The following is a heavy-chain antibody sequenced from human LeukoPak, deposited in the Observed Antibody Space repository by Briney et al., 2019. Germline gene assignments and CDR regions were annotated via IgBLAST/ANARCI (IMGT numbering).Heavy chain of an antibody. CDR3: ARRSGYDSLDY. V-gene: IGHV4-59*01. CDR1: GGSISSYY. CDR2: IYYSGST. D-gene: IGHD5-12*01. Sequence: PSETLSLTCTVSGGSISSYYWSWIRQPPGKGLEWIGYIYYSGSTNYNPSLKSRVTISVDTSKNQFSLKLSSVTAADTAMYYCARRSGYDSLDYWGQGTLVTVSS. J-gene: IGHJ4*02.